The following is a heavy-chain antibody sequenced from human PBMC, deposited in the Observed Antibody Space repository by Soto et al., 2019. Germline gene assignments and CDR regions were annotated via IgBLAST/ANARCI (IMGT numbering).Heavy chain of an antibody. V-gene: IGHV4-38-2*01. Sequence: SETLSLTCAVSGYSISSGYYWGWIRQPPGKGLEWIGSIYHSGSTYYNPSLKSRVTISVDTSRNQFSLKLSSVTAADTAVYYCARGTQDSNYVSRPYYFDYRGQGTLVTVSS. D-gene: IGHD4-4*01. J-gene: IGHJ4*02. CDR3: ARGTQDSNYVSRPYYFDY. CDR2: IYHSGST. CDR1: GYSISSGYY.